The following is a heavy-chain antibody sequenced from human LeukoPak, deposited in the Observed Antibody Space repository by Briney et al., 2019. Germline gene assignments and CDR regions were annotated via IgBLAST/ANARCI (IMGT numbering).Heavy chain of an antibody. CDR2: IHYSGTT. CDR3: ARGQQLVRRFDY. D-gene: IGHD6-13*01. Sequence: PSETLSLTCTVSGGSITTTAYFWGWIRKPPGKGLEWIVSIHYSGTTYYKSSLKSRVTRSVDTSKNQFSLKLTSVTAADTTVYYCARGQQLVRRFDYWGQGTLVTVSS. V-gene: IGHV4-39*01. CDR1: GGSITTTAYF. J-gene: IGHJ4*02.